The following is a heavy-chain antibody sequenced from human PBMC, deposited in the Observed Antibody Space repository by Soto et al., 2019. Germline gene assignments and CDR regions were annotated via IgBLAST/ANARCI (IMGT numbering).Heavy chain of an antibody. J-gene: IGHJ4*02. CDR1: GFPFSSYW. D-gene: IGHD3-9*01. CDR2: ISGDGVTT. CDR3: AREYYGLLTGYYTDY. V-gene: IGHV3-74*01. Sequence: EVQLVESGGDLVQRGGSLRLSCAASGFPFSSYWMHWVPHTPGKGLDWVARISGDGVTTYYADSVTGRFTVSRDNAKNTLSLQISGLRAEDTAVYYCAREYYGLLTGYYTDYWGQGTLVSVSS.